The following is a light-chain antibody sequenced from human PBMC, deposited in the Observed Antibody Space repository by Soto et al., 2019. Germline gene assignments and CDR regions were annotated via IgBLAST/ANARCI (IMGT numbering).Light chain of an antibody. Sequence: DIQMTQSPSSLSASVGDRVTITCRARQSISSYLNWYQQKPGKAPKLLIYAASSLQSGVPSRFTGSGSGTDFTLTISSLQPEDFATYYCQQSYSTPDTFGQGTKVEIK. CDR1: QSISSY. CDR3: QQSYSTPDT. CDR2: AAS. J-gene: IGKJ1*01. V-gene: IGKV1-39*01.